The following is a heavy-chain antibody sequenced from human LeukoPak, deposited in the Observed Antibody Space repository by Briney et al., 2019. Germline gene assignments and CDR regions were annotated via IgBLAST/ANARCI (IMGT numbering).Heavy chain of an antibody. CDR1: GGSISTYY. Sequence: PSETLSLTCTVSGGSISTYYWNWIRQPPGKGLEWIGYIYYSGRTNYNPSLKSRVSISIDTSKNQFSLKLMSVTAADTAVYYCARDSGTTGEVKFDPWGQGTLVTVSS. CDR2: IYYSGRT. J-gene: IGHJ5*02. CDR3: ARDSGTTGEVKFDP. V-gene: IGHV4-59*12. D-gene: IGHD3-10*01.